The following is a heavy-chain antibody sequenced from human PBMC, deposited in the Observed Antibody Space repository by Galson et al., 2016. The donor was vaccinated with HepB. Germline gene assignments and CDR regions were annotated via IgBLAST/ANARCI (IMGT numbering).Heavy chain of an antibody. CDR1: GFTFNDYY. J-gene: IGHJ4*02. CDR3: ARIGWDVSCDY. CDR2: ISTSGNTI. V-gene: IGHV3-11*01. Sequence: SLRLSCAASGFTFNDYYMSWIRQAPGKGLEWVSYISTSGNTIYYADSVNGRFTISRDTAKRSVYLQMNSLRADDTAVYYCARIGWDVSCDYWGQGTLVAVSS. D-gene: IGHD5/OR15-5a*01.